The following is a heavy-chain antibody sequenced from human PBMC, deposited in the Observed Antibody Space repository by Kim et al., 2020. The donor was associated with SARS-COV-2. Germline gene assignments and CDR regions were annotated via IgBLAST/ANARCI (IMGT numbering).Heavy chain of an antibody. J-gene: IGHJ6*02. CDR3: AREGPPYYDILTGYYMGVGMDV. CDR1: GFTFSSYW. Sequence: GGSLRLSCAASGFTFSSYWMSWVRQAPGKGLEWVANIKQDGSEKYYVDSVKGRFTISRDNAKNSLYLQMNSLRAEDTAVYYCAREGPPYYDILTGYYMGVGMDVWGQGTTVTVSS. CDR2: IKQDGSEK. D-gene: IGHD3-9*01. V-gene: IGHV3-7*01.